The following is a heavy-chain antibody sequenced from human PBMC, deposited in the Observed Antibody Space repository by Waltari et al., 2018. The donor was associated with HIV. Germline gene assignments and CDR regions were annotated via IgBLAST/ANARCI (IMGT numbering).Heavy chain of an antibody. V-gene: IGHV4-61*02. J-gene: IGHJ6*02. Sequence: QVQLQESGPGLVKPSQTLSLTYTVSGGSISSGSYYWSWIRQPAGKGLEWIGRIYTSGSTNYNPSLKSRVTISVDTSKNQFSLKLSSVTAADTAVYYCARGLMVRGVYYYYYGMDVWGQGTTVTVSS. CDR1: GGSISSGSYY. CDR3: ARGLMVRGVYYYYYGMDV. D-gene: IGHD3-10*01. CDR2: IYTSGST.